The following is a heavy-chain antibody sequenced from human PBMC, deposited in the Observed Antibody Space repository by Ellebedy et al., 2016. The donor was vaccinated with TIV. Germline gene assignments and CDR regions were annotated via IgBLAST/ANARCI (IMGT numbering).Heavy chain of an antibody. J-gene: IGHJ4*02. V-gene: IGHV1-69*04. CDR1: GGTFSSYA. D-gene: IGHD2-15*01. CDR3: ARFNSGSRYCSGSTCHYDY. CDR2: IIPILDIA. Sequence: AASVKVSCKSSGGTFSSYAISWARQATGQGLEWMGRIIPILDIANYAQKFQGRVTLTADKSTSTAYMELSSLRSEDTALYYCARFNSGSRYCSGSTCHYDYWGQGTLVTVSS.